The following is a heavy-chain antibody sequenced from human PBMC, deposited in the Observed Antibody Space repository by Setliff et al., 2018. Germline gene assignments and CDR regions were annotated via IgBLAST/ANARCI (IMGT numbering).Heavy chain of an antibody. D-gene: IGHD2-15*01. Sequence: SETLSLTCTVSDGSLSTYYWSWIRQPPGKGLEFIGYVYYSWSTNYNPSLKSRVTISLDTSKNQFSLSLTSVTAEDTAVYYCARDLGARYCSGGSCSHYYYYYYMDVWGKGTTVTVSS. CDR1: DGSLSTYY. CDR3: ARDLGARYCSGGSCSHYYYYYYMDV. J-gene: IGHJ6*03. CDR2: VYYSWST. V-gene: IGHV4-59*12.